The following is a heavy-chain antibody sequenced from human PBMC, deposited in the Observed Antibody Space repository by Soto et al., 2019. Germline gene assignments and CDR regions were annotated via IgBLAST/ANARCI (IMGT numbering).Heavy chain of an antibody. V-gene: IGHV3-11*06. CDR3: ASWTLWGGSLDD. CDR2: ISSSSSYT. CDR1: GFTFSDYY. Sequence: GGSLRLSCSASGFTFSDYYMSWIRQAPGKGLEWVSYISSSSSYTNYADSVKGRFTISRDNAKNSLYLQMNSLRAEDTAVYYCASWTLWGGSLDDWGPGTLVTVSS. J-gene: IGHJ4*02. D-gene: IGHD1-26*01.